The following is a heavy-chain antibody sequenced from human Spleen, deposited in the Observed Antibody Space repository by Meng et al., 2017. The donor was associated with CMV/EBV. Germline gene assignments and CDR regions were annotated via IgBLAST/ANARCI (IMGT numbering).Heavy chain of an antibody. CDR2: ISWNSGTI. Sequence: GGSLRLSCAASGFTFSSYAMSWVRQAPGKGLEWVSAISWNSGTITYADSVKGRFAISRDNAKNTLYLQMNSLRAEDTAVYYCARGGGPFDYWGQGTLVTVSS. CDR1: GFTFSSYA. CDR3: ARGGGPFDY. D-gene: IGHD2-15*01. J-gene: IGHJ4*02. V-gene: IGHV3-23*01.